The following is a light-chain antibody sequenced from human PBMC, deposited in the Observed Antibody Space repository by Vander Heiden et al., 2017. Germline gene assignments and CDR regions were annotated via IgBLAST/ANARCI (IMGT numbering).Light chain of an antibody. V-gene: IGKV3-11*01. Sequence: IVLIQSPATLPVSPGERATLSCRASQSVSNFLAWYQQKLGQAPRLLIYDASNRATGIPARFSGSGAGTDFTLTISSLEPEDCAVYYCQQRSEWPLTFGGGTRVEIK. CDR1: QSVSNF. J-gene: IGKJ4*01. CDR2: DAS. CDR3: QQRSEWPLT.